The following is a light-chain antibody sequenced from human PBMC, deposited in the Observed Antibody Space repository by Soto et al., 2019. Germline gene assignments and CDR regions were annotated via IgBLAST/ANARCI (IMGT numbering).Light chain of an antibody. J-gene: IGLJ1*01. CDR3: ATWDDRLDVNV. V-gene: IGLV1-44*01. CDR2: GNN. Sequence: QSVLTQPPSASGTPGQTITISCSGGSSNIGINTVNWYEHLPGTAPRLLIYGNNQRPSGVPDRFSGSKSGTSASLAISGLQSEDEGHYYCATWDDRLDVNVFGTGPKLTVL. CDR1: SSNIGINT.